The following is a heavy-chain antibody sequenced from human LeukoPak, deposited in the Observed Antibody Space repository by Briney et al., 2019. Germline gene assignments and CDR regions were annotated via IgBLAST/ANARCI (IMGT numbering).Heavy chain of an antibody. Sequence: GASVKVSCKASGYTFTRYGVTWVRQAPGQGLEWMGWISAYNGKANYAQKFQGRVTITTDESTSTAYMELSSLRSEDTAVYYCARYCGGDCYENWFDPWGQGTLVTVSS. D-gene: IGHD2-21*02. V-gene: IGHV1-18*01. CDR3: ARYCGGDCYENWFDP. CDR1: GYTFTRYG. J-gene: IGHJ5*02. CDR2: ISAYNGKA.